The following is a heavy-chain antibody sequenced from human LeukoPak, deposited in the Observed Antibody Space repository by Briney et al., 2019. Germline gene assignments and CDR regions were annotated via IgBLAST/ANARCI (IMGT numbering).Heavy chain of an antibody. CDR1: GGSISGYY. J-gene: IGHJ4*02. Sequence: TSETLSLTCTVSGGSISGYYWSWFRQPPGKGLEWFGWIHNSGSTENNPSLKSRVTMSVDTSKNQISPRLYSVTAADTAVYYCVREGYDSSGYYLDSWGQETLVTVSS. D-gene: IGHD3-22*01. CDR3: VREGYDSSGYYLDS. CDR2: IHNSGST. V-gene: IGHV4-59*01.